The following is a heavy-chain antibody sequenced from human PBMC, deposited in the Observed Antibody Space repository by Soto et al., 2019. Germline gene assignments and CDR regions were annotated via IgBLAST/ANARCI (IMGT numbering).Heavy chain of an antibody. CDR2: IYPGDSDT. V-gene: IGHV5-51*01. J-gene: IGHJ6*02. CDR1: GYIFTSYW. D-gene: IGHD1-20*01. CDR3: PSGDGEYNINQLYYYGVDV. Sequence: GESLKISCKGSGYIFTSYWIAWVRQMPGKGLEWMGIIYPGDSDTRYSPSFQGQVTISADKSISTAYLQWSSLKASDTAMYYCPSGDGEYNINQLYYYGVDVWGQGTTVTVSS.